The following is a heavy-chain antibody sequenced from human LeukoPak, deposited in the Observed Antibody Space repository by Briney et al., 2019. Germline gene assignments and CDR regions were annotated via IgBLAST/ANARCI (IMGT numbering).Heavy chain of an antibody. CDR2: INPSGSST. Sequence: ASVKVSCKASGYTFTSYYMHWVRQAPGQGLEWMGIINPSGSSTSYAQKFQGRVTMTRDTSTSTVYMELSSLRSEDTAVYYCARESLKGRGTRPTTFDYWGQGTLVTVSS. V-gene: IGHV1-46*01. CDR3: ARESLKGRGTRPTTFDY. CDR1: GYTFTSYY. D-gene: IGHD1-26*01. J-gene: IGHJ4*02.